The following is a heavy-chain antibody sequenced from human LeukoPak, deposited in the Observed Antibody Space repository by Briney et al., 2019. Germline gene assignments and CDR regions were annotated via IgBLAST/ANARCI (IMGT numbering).Heavy chain of an antibody. D-gene: IGHD6-13*01. CDR2: INPNSAGT. CDR1: GYTFTDYY. J-gene: IGHJ5*01. V-gene: IGHV1-2*02. CDR3: ARAAWSATSKFDS. Sequence: GASVKVSCQASGYTFTDYYLQWMRQDPGQGLEWVGWINPNSAGTEYAQEFQGRVTMTRDTSNSTAYMELSRLRPDDTAVYYCARAAWSATSKFDSWGQGTRVTVSS.